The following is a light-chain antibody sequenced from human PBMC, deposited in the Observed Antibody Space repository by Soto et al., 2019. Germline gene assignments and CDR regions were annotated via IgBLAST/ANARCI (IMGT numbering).Light chain of an antibody. CDR3: SSYTSSDNYV. CDR2: EVS. J-gene: IGLJ1*01. V-gene: IGLV2-14*01. Sequence: QSALTQPASVSGSPGQSITISCTGTSSDVGGYDYVSWYQQHPGEAPKLMIYEVSNQPSGVSNRFSGSKSGNTASLTISGLQAEDEADYYCSSYTSSDNYVFGNGTKLTV. CDR1: SSDVGGYDY.